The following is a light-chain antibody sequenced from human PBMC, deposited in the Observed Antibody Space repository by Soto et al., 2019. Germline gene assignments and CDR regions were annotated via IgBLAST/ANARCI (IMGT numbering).Light chain of an antibody. J-gene: IGKJ1*01. V-gene: IGKV1-5*01. CDR3: QQYNSYSGT. CDR1: QSISIW. Sequence: IQMTQSPSTLSASVGDRVTITCRASQSISIWLAWYQQKPGQAHKLLIYDSSSLESGVPSRFSGSGSGTEFTLTSSRLQPDAFAGYYCQQYNSYSGTFGQGTKVEIK. CDR2: DSS.